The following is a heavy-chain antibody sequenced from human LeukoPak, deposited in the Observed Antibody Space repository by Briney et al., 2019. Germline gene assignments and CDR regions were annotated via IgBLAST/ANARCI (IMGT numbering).Heavy chain of an antibody. D-gene: IGHD4-11*01. CDR1: GFSFSDFG. J-gene: IGHJ4*02. Sequence: GSLRLSCAASGFSFSDFGMHWIRQAPGKGLEWVTLIRSDGSSRYYADSVKGRFTISRDNSRNTLYLQMNSLRVEDTAVYYCAKDRDEYGNDCWGQGILVTVST. CDR3: AKDRDEYGNDC. V-gene: IGHV3-30*02. CDR2: IRSDGSSR.